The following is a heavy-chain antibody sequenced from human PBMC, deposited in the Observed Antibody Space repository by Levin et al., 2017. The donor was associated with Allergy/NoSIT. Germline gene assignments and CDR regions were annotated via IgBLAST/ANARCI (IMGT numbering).Heavy chain of an antibody. CDR1: GYSFTSYW. J-gene: IGHJ6*02. D-gene: IGHD6-6*01. CDR3: ARHSLYSSSSGTSDDYGMDG. V-gene: IGHV5-51*01. CDR2: IYPGDSDT. Sequence: GESLKISCKGSGYSFTSYWIGWVRQMPGKGLEWMGIIYPGDSDTRYSPSFQGQVTISADKSISTAYLQWSSLKASDTAMYYCARHSLYSSSSGTSDDYGMDGWGQGTTVTVSS.